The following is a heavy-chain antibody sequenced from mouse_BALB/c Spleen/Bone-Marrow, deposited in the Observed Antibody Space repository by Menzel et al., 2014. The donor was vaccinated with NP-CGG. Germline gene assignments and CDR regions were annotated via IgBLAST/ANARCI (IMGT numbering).Heavy chain of an antibody. CDR2: IDPANGNT. CDR1: GFNIKDTY. D-gene: IGHD1-1*01. V-gene: IGHV14-3*02. CDR3: ASYYYGSSLFAY. Sequence: VQLQQPGAELVKPGASVKLSWTASGFNIKDTYMHWVKQRPEQGLEWIGRIDPANGNTKYDPNFQGKATITADTSSNTAYLRLSSLTSEDTAVYYGASYYYGSSLFAYWGQGTLVTVHA. J-gene: IGHJ3*01.